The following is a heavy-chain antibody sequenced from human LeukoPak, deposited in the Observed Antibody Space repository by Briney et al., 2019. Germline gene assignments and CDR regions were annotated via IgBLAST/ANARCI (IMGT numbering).Heavy chain of an antibody. CDR2: ISSSSSYI. V-gene: IGHV3-21*01. D-gene: IGHD3-22*01. Sequence: GGSLRLSCAASGFTFSSYSMNWVRQAPGKGLEWVSSISSSSSYIYCADSVKGRFTISRDNAKNSLYLQMNSLRAEDTAVYYCARDIGYYYDSRDHDAFDIWGQGTMVTVSS. CDR1: GFTFSSYS. CDR3: ARDIGYYYDSRDHDAFDI. J-gene: IGHJ3*02.